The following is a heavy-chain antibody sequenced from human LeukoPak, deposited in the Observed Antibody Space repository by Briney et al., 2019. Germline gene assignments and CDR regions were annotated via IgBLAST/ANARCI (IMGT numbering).Heavy chain of an antibody. Sequence: GGSLRLSCAASGFTFDDYAMHWVRQAPGKGLEWVAVISYDGSNKYYADSVKGRFTVSRDNSKNTLYLQMSSLRAEDTAVYYCAKDQKSRDIVVVSAGTHYWGQGTLVTVSS. V-gene: IGHV3-30*18. D-gene: IGHD2-2*01. CDR3: AKDQKSRDIVVVSAGTHY. J-gene: IGHJ4*02. CDR1: GFTFDDYA. CDR2: ISYDGSNK.